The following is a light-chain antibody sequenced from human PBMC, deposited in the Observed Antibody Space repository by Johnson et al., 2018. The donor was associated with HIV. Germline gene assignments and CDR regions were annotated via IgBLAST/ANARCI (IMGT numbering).Light chain of an antibody. CDR3: ATWDSSLGSHYC. J-gene: IGLJ1*01. V-gene: IGLV1-51*02. CDR1: SSNIGNNY. Sequence: QSVLTQPPSVSAAPGQKVTISCSGSSSNIGNNYVSWYQQLPGTAPKLLIYEKNKRPSGIPDRFSASKSGTSATLDITGLQTGAEADYYCATWDSSLGSHYCFGPGTKVTVL. CDR2: EKN.